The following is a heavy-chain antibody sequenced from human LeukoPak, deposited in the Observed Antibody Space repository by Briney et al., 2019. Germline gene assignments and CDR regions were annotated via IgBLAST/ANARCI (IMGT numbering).Heavy chain of an antibody. CDR3: ARGVDDSSGYYYHY. D-gene: IGHD3-22*01. Sequence: ASVKVSCKASGYTFTGYYMHWVRQAPGQGLEWMGWISAYNGNTNYAQKLQGRVTMTTDTSTSTAYMELRSLRSDDTGVYYCARGVDDSSGYYYHYWGQGTLVTVSS. CDR2: ISAYNGNT. CDR1: GYTFTGYY. V-gene: IGHV1-18*04. J-gene: IGHJ4*02.